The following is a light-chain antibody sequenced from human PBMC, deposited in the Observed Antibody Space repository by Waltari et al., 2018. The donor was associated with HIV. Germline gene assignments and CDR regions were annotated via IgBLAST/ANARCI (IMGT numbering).Light chain of an antibody. Sequence: QSVLTQPPSASGTPGQRLTTSCSGSNSNIGSNSVNWYQQPPGTAPKLLIYSSNQRPLGVPDRFSGSKSGTSASLAITGLQAEDEGDYHCQSYDDSLSGSVFGGGTKLTVL. V-gene: IGLV1-44*01. CDR1: NSNIGSNS. J-gene: IGLJ3*02. CDR2: SSN. CDR3: QSYDDSLSGSV.